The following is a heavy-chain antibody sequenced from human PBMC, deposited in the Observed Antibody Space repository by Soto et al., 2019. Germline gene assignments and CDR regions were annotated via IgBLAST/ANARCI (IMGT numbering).Heavy chain of an antibody. Sequence: GGSLRLSCAASGFTFSNAWMSWVRQAPGKGLEWVGRIKSKTDGGTTDYAAPVKGRFTISRDDSKNTLYLQMNSLKTEDTAVYYCTTVAYCGGDYFDYWGQGTLVTVSS. CDR2: IKSKTDGGTT. V-gene: IGHV3-15*01. D-gene: IGHD2-21*01. J-gene: IGHJ4*02. CDR3: TTVAYCGGDYFDY. CDR1: GFTFSNAW.